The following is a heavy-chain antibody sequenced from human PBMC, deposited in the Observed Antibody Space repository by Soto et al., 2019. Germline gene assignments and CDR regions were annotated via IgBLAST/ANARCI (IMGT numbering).Heavy chain of an antibody. V-gene: IGHV3-23*01. Sequence: EVHLLESGGDLVQPGGSLRLSCTASGLTFSTYAMSWVRQAPGKGLEWVSASGGSGTGVRTYYADSVKGRFTISRDNSKNTVYLQMNSLRADDTAVYYCAKSPGGLEGYKSAYYIMDGWCQGTTVTVSS. CDR3: AKSPGGLEGYKSAYYIMDG. J-gene: IGHJ6*02. CDR2: SGGSGTGVRT. CDR1: GLTFSTYA. D-gene: IGHD5-12*01.